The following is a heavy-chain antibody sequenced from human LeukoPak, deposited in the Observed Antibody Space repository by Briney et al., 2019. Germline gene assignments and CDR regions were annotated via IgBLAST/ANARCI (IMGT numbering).Heavy chain of an antibody. V-gene: IGHV1-3*01. Sequence: GASVKVSCKASGYTFTSYAMHWVRQAPGQRLEWMGWINAGNGNTKYSQKFQGRVTITRDTSASTAYMELSSLRSEDTAVYYCASALGYCSSTSCLRAFDIWGQGTMVTVSS. CDR1: GYTFTSYA. CDR2: INAGNGNT. D-gene: IGHD2-2*01. CDR3: ASALGYCSSTSCLRAFDI. J-gene: IGHJ3*02.